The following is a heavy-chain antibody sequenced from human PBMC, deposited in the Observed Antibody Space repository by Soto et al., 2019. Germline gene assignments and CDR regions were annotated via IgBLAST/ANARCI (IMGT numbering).Heavy chain of an antibody. J-gene: IGHJ1*01. CDR1: GGSISSSSYY. D-gene: IGHD6-6*01. CDR2: IYYSGST. CDR3: ARLPRSAPYTHLAV. V-gene: IGHV4-39*07. Sequence: SETLSLTCTVSGGSISSSSYYWGWIRQPPGKGLEWIGSIYYSGSTNYNPSLKSRVTISVDTSKNQFSLKLSSVTAADTAVYYCARLPRSAPYTHLAVWGQGTLVTVAS.